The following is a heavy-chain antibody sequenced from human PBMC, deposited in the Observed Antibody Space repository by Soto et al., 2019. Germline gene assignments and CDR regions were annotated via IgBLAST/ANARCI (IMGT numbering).Heavy chain of an antibody. J-gene: IGHJ4*02. CDR1: GGSISSGGYY. Sequence: SETLSLTCTVSGGSISSGGYYWSCIRHHPGKGLEWIGYIYYSGSTYYNPSLKSRVTISVDTSKNQFSLKLSSVAAADTAVYYGASIVVPAAPFDYWGEGTLVTVDS. CDR3: ASIVVPAAPFDY. CDR2: IYYSGST. V-gene: IGHV4-31*03. D-gene: IGHD2-2*01.